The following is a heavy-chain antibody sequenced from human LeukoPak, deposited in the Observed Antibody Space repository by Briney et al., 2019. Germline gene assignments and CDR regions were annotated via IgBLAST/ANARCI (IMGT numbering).Heavy chain of an antibody. CDR1: GGSISSGGYY. D-gene: IGHD3-10*01. CDR2: IYYSGST. V-gene: IGHV4-31*03. Sequence: SQTLSLTCTVSGGSISSGGYYWSWIRQHPGKGLEWIGYIYYSGSTYYNPSLKSRVTISVDTSKNQFSLKLSSVTAADTAMYYCARDTMVRGVPHYGMDVWGQGTTVTVSS. J-gene: IGHJ6*02. CDR3: ARDTMVRGVPHYGMDV.